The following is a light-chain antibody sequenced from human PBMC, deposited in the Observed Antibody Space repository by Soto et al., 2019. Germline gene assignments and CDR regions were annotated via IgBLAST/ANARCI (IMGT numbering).Light chain of an antibody. J-gene: IGLJ1*01. CDR3: SSYTSTNTLFV. Sequence: QSVLTQPASVSGSPGQSITISCTGTSSDFGFYNYVSWYQHHPGKAPKLMIYDVSNRPSGVSDRFSGSKSGNTASLTIFGLQADDEADYYCSSYTSTNTLFVFGTGTKVTVL. CDR1: SSDFGFYNY. V-gene: IGLV2-14*03. CDR2: DVS.